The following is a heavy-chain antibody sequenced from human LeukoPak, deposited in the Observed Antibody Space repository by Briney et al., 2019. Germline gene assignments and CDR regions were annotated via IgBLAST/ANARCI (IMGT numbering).Heavy chain of an antibody. CDR1: GFTFSSYG. Sequence: GRSLRLSCAASGFTFSSYGMHWVRQTPGKELEWVAVIWYAGTTKYYADSVKGRFTISRDNSKNTLYLQMNSLRAEDTAVYYCARDKLKYCSGGSCYSGHYLDYWGQGTLVTVSS. J-gene: IGHJ4*02. CDR2: IWYAGTTK. D-gene: IGHD2-15*01. V-gene: IGHV3-33*01. CDR3: ARDKLKYCSGGSCYSGHYLDY.